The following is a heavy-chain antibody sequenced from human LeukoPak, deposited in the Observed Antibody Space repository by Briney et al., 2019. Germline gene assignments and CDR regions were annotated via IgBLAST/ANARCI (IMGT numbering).Heavy chain of an antibody. CDR1: GFTFSSYG. V-gene: IGHV3-23*01. J-gene: IGHJ6*03. Sequence: GGTLRLSCAASGFTFSSYGMSWVRQAPGKGLEWVSAISGSGGSTHYADSVKGPFTISRDNSKNTLYLQMNSLRAEDTAVYYCAKDGSGSYSKTYYYYMDVWGKGTTVTISS. CDR2: ISGSGGST. CDR3: AKDGSGSYSKTYYYYMDV. D-gene: IGHD3-10*01.